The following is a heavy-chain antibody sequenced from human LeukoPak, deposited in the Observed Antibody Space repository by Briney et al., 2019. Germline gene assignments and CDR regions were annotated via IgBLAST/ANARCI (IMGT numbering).Heavy chain of an antibody. D-gene: IGHD6-19*01. J-gene: IGHJ4*02. Sequence: SETLSLTCTVSGGSVSSGSYYWSWIRQPPGKGLEWIGYIYYSGSTNYKSSLKSRATISVDTSKNQFSLKLSSVTAADTAVYYCATMHSSAWYSYWGQGTLVTVSS. CDR2: IYYSGST. CDR1: GGSVSSGSYY. V-gene: IGHV4-61*01. CDR3: ATMHSSAWYSY.